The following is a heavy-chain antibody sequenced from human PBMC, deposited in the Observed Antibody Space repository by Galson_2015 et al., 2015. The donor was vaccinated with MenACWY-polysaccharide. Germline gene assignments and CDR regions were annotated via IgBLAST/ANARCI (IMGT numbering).Heavy chain of an antibody. CDR3: TSSISYYNPSSYYPFDF. CDR1: GYTFTGYD. D-gene: IGHD3-10*01. V-gene: IGHV1-8*02. CDR2: MNPNSGNT. J-gene: IGHJ4*02. Sequence: SVKVSCKASGYTFTGYDINWVRQAPGQGLEWMGWMNPNSGNTGYAQKFQGRVTMTRDTSISTAYMELSSLSSEDTALYYCTSSISYYNPSSYYPFDFWGQGSLVTVSS.